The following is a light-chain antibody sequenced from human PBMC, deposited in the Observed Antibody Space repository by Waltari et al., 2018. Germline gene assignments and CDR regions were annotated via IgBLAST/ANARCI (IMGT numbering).Light chain of an antibody. CDR1: QGISSY. Sequence: DIQLTQSPSFLSASVGDRVTITCRASQGISSYLAWYQQKPGKAPKLLIYAASTLQSGVPSRFSGSGSGTEFTHTISSLQPEDFATYYCQHLNSYPLTFGGGAKVEI. V-gene: IGKV1-9*01. J-gene: IGKJ4*01. CDR3: QHLNSYPLT. CDR2: AAS.